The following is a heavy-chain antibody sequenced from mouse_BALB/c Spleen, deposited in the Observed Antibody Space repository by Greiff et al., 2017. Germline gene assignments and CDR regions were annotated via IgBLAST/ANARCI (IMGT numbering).Heavy chain of an antibody. CDR3: TRDYGSSSWFAY. V-gene: IGHV1S22*01. D-gene: IGHD1-1*01. J-gene: IGHJ3*01. CDR1: GYTFTSYW. Sequence: LQQPGSELVRPGASVKLSCKASGYTFTSYWMHWVKQRPGQGLEWIGNIYPGSGSTNYDEKFKSKATLTVDTSSSTAYMQLSSLTSEDSAVYYCTRDYGSSSWFAYWGQGTLVTVSA. CDR2: IYPGSGST.